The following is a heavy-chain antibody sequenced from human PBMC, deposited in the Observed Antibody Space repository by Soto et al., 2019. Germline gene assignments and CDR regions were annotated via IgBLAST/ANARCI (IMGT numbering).Heavy chain of an antibody. D-gene: IGHD3-22*01. J-gene: IGHJ4*02. CDR2: IIPIFGTA. Sequence: ASVKVSCKASGGTFSSYAISWVRQAPGQGLEWMGGIIPIFGTANYAQKFQGRVTITADESTSTAYMELSSLRSEDTAVYYCARGXFIVGYYDSSGYYAPDYWGQGTLVTVSS. V-gene: IGHV1-69*13. CDR1: GGTFSSYA. CDR3: ARGXFIVGYYDSSGYYAPDY.